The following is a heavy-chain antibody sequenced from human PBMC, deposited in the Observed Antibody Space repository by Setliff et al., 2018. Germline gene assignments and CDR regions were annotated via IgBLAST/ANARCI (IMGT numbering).Heavy chain of an antibody. CDR1: DGSISSSTYY. Sequence: SETLSLTCTVSDGSISSSTYYWGWIRQPPEKGLEWIASFSHGGSPDYNPSLKSRVTISVDTSKNQFSLRLRSVTATDTAVYYCVRHEVGTMKDYWGQGTLVTVSS. J-gene: IGHJ4*02. D-gene: IGHD5-12*01. CDR2: FSHGGSP. V-gene: IGHV4-39*01. CDR3: VRHEVGTMKDY.